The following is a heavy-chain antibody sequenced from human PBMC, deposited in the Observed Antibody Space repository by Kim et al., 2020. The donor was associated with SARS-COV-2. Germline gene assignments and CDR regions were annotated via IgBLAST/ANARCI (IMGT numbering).Heavy chain of an antibody. V-gene: IGHV3-30-3*01. CDR1: GFTFSSYA. CDR2: ISYDGSNK. D-gene: IGHD2-2*01. CDR3: ARDSTNQLSHYYYYNID. Sequence: GGSLRLSCAASGFTFSSYAMHWVRQAPGKGLEWVAVISYDGSNKYYADSVKGRFTISRDNSKNTLYLQMNSLRAEDTAVYYCARDSTNQLSHYYYYNID. J-gene: IGHJ6*03.